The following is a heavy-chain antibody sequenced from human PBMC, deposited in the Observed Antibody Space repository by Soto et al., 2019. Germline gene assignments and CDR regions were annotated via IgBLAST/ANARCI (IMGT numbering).Heavy chain of an antibody. Sequence: EASVKVSCKASGYTFTSYGISWVRQAPGQGLEWMGWISAYNGNTNYAQKLQGRVTMTTDTSTSTAYMELRSLRSDDTAVYYCARGGLGTMVRGVIIGRYYYYGMDVWGQGTMVTVSS. CDR1: GYTFTSYG. CDR3: ARGGLGTMVRGVIIGRYYYYGMDV. CDR2: ISAYNGNT. J-gene: IGHJ6*02. D-gene: IGHD3-10*01. V-gene: IGHV1-18*01.